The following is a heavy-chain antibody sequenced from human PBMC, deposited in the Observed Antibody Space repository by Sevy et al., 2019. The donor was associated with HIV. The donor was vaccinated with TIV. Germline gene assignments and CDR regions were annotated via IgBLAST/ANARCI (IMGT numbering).Heavy chain of an antibody. CDR2: VYRTGNT. CDR1: GGSIDNGPYY. CDR3: VRGENYYDSGDYYRSYDVFDI. Sequence: SETLSLTCTVTGGSIDNGPYYWSWIRQSAGKGLEWLGRVYRTGNTNYNPFLDSRVTISVDTSSNQFSLNLKSVTAADTAVYYCVRGENYYDSGDYYRSYDVFDIWGQGTTVTVSS. V-gene: IGHV4-61*02. J-gene: IGHJ3*02. D-gene: IGHD3-22*01.